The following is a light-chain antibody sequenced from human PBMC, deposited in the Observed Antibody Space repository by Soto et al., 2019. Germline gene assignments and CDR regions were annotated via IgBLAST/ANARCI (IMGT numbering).Light chain of an antibody. CDR2: EVT. J-gene: IGLJ1*01. V-gene: IGLV2-8*01. Sequence: QSSLTQPPSASRSPGESVTISFTGTNSYVCVYDYVSCYQQHPGKAPKLMIYEVTIRPSGVSDRFSGSKSGNTASLTVSGLKAEDEADYYCSSYTGGNPSYVFGTGTKVTVL. CDR3: SSYTGGNPSYV. CDR1: NSYVCVYDY.